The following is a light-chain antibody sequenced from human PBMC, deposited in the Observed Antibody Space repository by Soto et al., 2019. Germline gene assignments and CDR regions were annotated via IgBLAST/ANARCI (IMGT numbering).Light chain of an antibody. V-gene: IGKV1-9*01. CDR1: QDISRY. Sequence: DIQLTQSPSFLSASVGDRVTITCRASQDISRYLAWYQQKAVKAPKLLIYAASTLQKGVPSRFSGSGSGTEFTLTISSLQPDDFATYYCQQLNTYPLFTFGPGTEVDI. CDR3: QQLNTYPLFT. CDR2: AAS. J-gene: IGKJ3*01.